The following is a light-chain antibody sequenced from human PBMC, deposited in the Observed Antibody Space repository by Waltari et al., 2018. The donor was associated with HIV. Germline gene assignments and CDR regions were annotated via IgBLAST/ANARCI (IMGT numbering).Light chain of an antibody. CDR1: QSVFYGSNNRNH. Sequence: DIVMTPSPDSLAVSLGERATIDCKSRQSVFYGSNNRNHLAWYQQKAGQPPKLLIAWASTRDSGVPDRFSGSGSGTDFTLTISSLQAEDVAVYYCQQYYTSPKTFGQGTKVEIK. CDR3: QQYYTSPKT. V-gene: IGKV4-1*01. CDR2: WAS. J-gene: IGKJ1*01.